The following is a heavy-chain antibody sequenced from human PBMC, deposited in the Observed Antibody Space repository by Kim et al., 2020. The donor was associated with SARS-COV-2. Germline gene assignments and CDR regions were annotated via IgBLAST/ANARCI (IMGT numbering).Heavy chain of an antibody. V-gene: IGHV3-30*01. J-gene: IGHJ4*02. CDR3: AREGEMATTYFDY. Sequence: YADSVKGRFTISRDNSKNTLYLQMNSLRAEDTAVYYCAREGEMATTYFDYWGQGTLVTVSS. D-gene: IGHD5-12*01.